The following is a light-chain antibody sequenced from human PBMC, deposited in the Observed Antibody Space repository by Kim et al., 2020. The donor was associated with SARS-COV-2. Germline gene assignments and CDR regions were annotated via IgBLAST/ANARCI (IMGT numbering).Light chain of an antibody. V-gene: IGKV1-5*01. Sequence: ASVGDRVTSTCRASQSISSWLAWYQQKPGKAPKLLIYDASSLESGVPSRFSGSGSGTEFTLTISSLQPDDFATYYCQQYNSYPITFGQGTRLEIK. CDR1: QSISSW. J-gene: IGKJ5*01. CDR2: DAS. CDR3: QQYNSYPIT.